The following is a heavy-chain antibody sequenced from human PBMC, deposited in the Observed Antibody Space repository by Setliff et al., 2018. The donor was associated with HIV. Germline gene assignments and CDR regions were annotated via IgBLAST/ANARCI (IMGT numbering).Heavy chain of an antibody. CDR2: IIPIFGTA. J-gene: IGHJ4*01. Sequence: SVKVSCKASGDTFSNYAISWVRQAPGQGLEWMGGIIPIFGTANYALKFEGRVTITADKSTSTAYMEVNSLRFEDTAVYYCARVFYYSAGSYSLDYWGQETLVTAPQ. CDR1: GDTFSNYA. V-gene: IGHV1-69*06. D-gene: IGHD3-10*01. CDR3: ARVFYYSAGSYSLDY.